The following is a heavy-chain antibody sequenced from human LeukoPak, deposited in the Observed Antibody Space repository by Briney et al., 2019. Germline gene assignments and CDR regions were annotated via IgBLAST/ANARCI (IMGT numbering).Heavy chain of an antibody. Sequence: GASVKVSCKASGYTFTSYDINWVRQATGQGLEWMGWMNPNSGNTGYAQKFQGRVTITRNTSISTAYMELSSLRSEDTAVYYCARDLRGSYNWFDPWGQGTLVTVSS. J-gene: IGHJ5*02. CDR1: GYTFTSYD. CDR3: ARDLRGSYNWFDP. D-gene: IGHD1-26*01. CDR2: MNPNSGNT. V-gene: IGHV1-8*03.